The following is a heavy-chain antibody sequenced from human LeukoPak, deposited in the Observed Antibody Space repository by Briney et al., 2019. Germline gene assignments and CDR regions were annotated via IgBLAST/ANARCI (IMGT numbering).Heavy chain of an antibody. CDR3: AREGLLVSFDY. CDR2: INPKSGGT. V-gene: IGHV1-2*02. Sequence: ASVKVSCKASGYTFTGYYMHWVRQAPGQGLEWMGWINPKSGGTDYAQKFQGRVTMTRATSISTAYMELSRLSSDDTAVYYCAREGLLVSFDYWGQGTLVTVSS. D-gene: IGHD5/OR15-5a*01. CDR1: GYTFTGYY. J-gene: IGHJ4*02.